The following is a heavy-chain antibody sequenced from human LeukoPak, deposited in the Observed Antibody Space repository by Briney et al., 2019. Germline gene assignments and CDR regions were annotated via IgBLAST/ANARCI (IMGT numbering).Heavy chain of an antibody. CDR1: GFSVSTNY. CDR2: IYSDGNT. D-gene: IGHD3-10*01. J-gene: IGHJ4*02. CDR3: AKEGRGGTGDY. Sequence: GGSLRLSCAARGFSVSTNYMNWVRQAPGKGLEWISVIYSDGNTYYADSVKGRFTISRDNSKNMLYLQMNSLRAEDTAVYYCAKEGRGGTGDYWGQGTLVIVSS. V-gene: IGHV3-53*01.